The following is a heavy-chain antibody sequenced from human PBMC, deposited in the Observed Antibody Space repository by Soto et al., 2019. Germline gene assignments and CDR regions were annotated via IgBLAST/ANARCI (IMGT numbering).Heavy chain of an antibody. V-gene: IGHV3-30*18. CDR1: GFTFSSYG. CDR2: ISYDGSNK. J-gene: IGHJ6*02. Sequence: GGSLRLSCAASGFTFSSYGMHWVRQAPGKGLEWVAVISYDGSNKYYADSVKGRFTISRDNSKNTLYLQMNSLRAEDTAVYYCAKDGLALRFLERLSTGDVWGQGTTVTVSS. D-gene: IGHD3-3*01. CDR3: AKDGLALRFLERLSTGDV.